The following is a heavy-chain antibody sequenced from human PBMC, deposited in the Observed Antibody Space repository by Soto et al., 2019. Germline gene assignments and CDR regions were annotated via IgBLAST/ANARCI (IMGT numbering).Heavy chain of an antibody. CDR2: INHSGST. D-gene: IGHD2-2*01. CDR1: GGSFSGYY. V-gene: IGHV4-34*01. CDR3: ASTTVGYCSSTSCSRLSLYYYDMDV. J-gene: IGHJ6*03. Sequence: SETLSLTCAVYGGSFSGYYWSWIRQPPGKGLEWIGEINHSGSTNYNPSLKSRVTISVDTSKNQFSLTLSSVTAADTAVYYCASTTVGYCSSTSCSRLSLYYYDMDVWGKGTTVTVSS.